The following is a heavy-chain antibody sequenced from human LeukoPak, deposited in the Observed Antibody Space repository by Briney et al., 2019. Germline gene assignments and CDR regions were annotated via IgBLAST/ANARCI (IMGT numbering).Heavy chain of an antibody. CDR2: VHYSGTT. V-gene: IGHV4-59*01. J-gene: IGHJ4*02. Sequence: SESLSLTCTVSDGSITNYDWSWVRQPPGKGLEFIGHVHYSGTTNYNPSLRSRVTISIDTSKKHFFLKLKSVTAADPAVYYCATGYGDFRVEGRYFYSWGQGTLVTVSS. CDR3: ATGYGDFRVEGRYFYS. CDR1: DGSITNYD. D-gene: IGHD4-17*01.